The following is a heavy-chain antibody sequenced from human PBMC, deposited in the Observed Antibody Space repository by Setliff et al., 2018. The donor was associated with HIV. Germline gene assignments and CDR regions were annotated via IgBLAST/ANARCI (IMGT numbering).Heavy chain of an antibody. CDR1: GGSISSGRYY. J-gene: IGHJ3*01. V-gene: IGHV4-61*09. Sequence: SETLSLTCSVSGGSISSGRYYWTWIRQPAGEGPEWIGHIYTNGYTNYNPSLKSRVTISVDTSKNQFSLKLTSVTAADTAVYYCARAPPGIQNDAFDVWGQGTMVTVSS. CDR3: ARAPPGIQNDAFDV. CDR2: IYTNGYT.